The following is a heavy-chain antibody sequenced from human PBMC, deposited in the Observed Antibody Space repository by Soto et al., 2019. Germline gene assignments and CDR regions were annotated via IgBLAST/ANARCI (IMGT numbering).Heavy chain of an antibody. CDR3: ARHSASCQWLDY. Sequence: QVQLQESGPGLVKPSQTLSLTCSVSGGSISSGGYYWSWIRQHPEKGLEWIGYIYYSGSTNYNPSLKSRVTISVDTSSNRFSLDLRSVTAADTAIYYCARHSASCQWLDYWGQGTLVTVSS. D-gene: IGHD5-18*01. CDR2: IYYSGST. CDR1: GGSISSGGYY. V-gene: IGHV4-31*03. J-gene: IGHJ4*02.